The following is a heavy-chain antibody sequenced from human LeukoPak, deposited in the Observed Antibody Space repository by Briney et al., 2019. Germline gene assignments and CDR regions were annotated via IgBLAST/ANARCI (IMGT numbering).Heavy chain of an antibody. Sequence: ASVKVSCKASGGTFSSYAISWVRQAPGQGLEWMGWISAYNGNTNYAQKLQGRVTMTTDTSTSTAYMELRSLRSDDTAVYYCAREGKWEPSRGDGYYGMDVWGQGTTVTVSS. D-gene: IGHD1-26*01. V-gene: IGHV1-18*01. CDR1: GGTFSSYA. J-gene: IGHJ6*02. CDR3: AREGKWEPSRGDGYYGMDV. CDR2: ISAYNGNT.